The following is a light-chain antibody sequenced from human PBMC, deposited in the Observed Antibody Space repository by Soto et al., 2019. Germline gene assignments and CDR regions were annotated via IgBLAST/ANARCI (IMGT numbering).Light chain of an antibody. Sequence: ETVMTQSPATLSVSPGERATLSCRASQSISSNLAWFQQKPGQAPRLLIYDASTMATGFPARFSGSGFGTEFTLTFSSLQSEDVAVYYCQQYSNGQPWTVGRGTKWDI. CDR2: DAS. V-gene: IGKV3-15*01. CDR3: QQYSNGQPWT. J-gene: IGKJ1*01. CDR1: QSISSN.